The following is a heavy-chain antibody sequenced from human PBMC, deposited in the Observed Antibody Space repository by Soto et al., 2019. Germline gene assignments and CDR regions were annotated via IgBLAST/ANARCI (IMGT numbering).Heavy chain of an antibody. Sequence: QVQLVQSGAEVKKPGSSVKVSCKASGGTFSSYAISWVRQAPGQGLEWMGGIIPIFGTANYAQKFQGRVTITADKSTSTAYMELSSLRSEDTALYYCASEYSSSSGNSNFDYWGQGTLVTVSS. CDR3: ASEYSSSSGNSNFDY. D-gene: IGHD6-6*01. CDR2: IIPIFGTA. CDR1: GGTFSSYA. J-gene: IGHJ4*02. V-gene: IGHV1-69*06.